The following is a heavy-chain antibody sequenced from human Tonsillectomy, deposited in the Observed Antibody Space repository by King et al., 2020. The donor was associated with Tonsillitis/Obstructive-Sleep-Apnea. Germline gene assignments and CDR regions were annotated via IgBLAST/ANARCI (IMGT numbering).Heavy chain of an antibody. CDR1: GGTFSSYV. D-gene: IGHD2-2*01. CDR2: FIPLFGTA. J-gene: IGHJ4*02. CDR3: ARGYCSGTSCYLAY. Sequence: QLVQSGAEVKKPGSSVKVSCKTSGGTFSSYVISWVRQAPGHGLEWMGGFIPLFGTANYAQKFQGRVTITADESTTTAYLDLSSLRYEDTAVYYCARGYCSGTSCYLAYWAQGTLVTVPS. V-gene: IGHV1-69*01.